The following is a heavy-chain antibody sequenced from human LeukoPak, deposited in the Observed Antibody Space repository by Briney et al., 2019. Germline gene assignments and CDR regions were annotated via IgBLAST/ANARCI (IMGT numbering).Heavy chain of an antibody. Sequence: SETLSLTCGVSGGSISNTNWWTWVRQPPGKGLEWIGEIYHSGSTNYNPSLKSRVTISVDKSKNQFSLKLSSVTAADTAVYYCARSRGYSGYAYDAFDIWGQGTMVTVSS. D-gene: IGHD5-12*01. CDR1: GGSISNTNW. CDR2: IYHSGST. V-gene: IGHV4/OR15-8*01. CDR3: ARSRGYSGYAYDAFDI. J-gene: IGHJ3*02.